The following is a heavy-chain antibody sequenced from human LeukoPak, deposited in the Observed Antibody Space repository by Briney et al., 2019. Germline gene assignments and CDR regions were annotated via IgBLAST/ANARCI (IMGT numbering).Heavy chain of an antibody. Sequence: SVKVSCKASGGTFSSYAISWVRQAPGQGLEWMGGIIPIFGTANYAQKFQGRVTITADKSTSTAYMELSSLRSEDTAVCYCASCGDIVATACDYWGQGTLVTVSS. CDR3: ASCGDIVATACDY. D-gene: IGHD5-12*01. V-gene: IGHV1-69*06. CDR1: GGTFSSYA. J-gene: IGHJ4*02. CDR2: IIPIFGTA.